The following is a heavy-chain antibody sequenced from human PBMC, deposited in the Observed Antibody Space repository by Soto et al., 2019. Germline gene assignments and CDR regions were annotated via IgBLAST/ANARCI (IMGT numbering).Heavy chain of an antibody. V-gene: IGHV3-30*18. D-gene: IGHD1-1*01. CDR3: AKEGGTGESTLRDRYDY. J-gene: IGHJ4*02. CDR2: ISDDGSVE. Sequence: QVQLVESGGGVGQPGRSLRLSCAVSGVTFRSYGMHWVRQAPGKGLEWVAVISDDGSVEYYADSVKGRFTISRDNPKNKLYLQMNSLRVDDTAVYYCAKEGGTGESTLRDRYDYWGQGTLVTVSS. CDR1: GVTFRSYG.